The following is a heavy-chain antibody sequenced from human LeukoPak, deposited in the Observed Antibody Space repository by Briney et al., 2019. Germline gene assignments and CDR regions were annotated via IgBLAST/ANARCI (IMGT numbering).Heavy chain of an antibody. D-gene: IGHD3-22*01. CDR3: ARLGFDYYDSSGYNAFDI. CDR2: IYYNGST. CDR1: GGSISSYY. J-gene: IGHJ3*02. V-gene: IGHV4-59*08. Sequence: SETLSLTCTVSGGSISSYYWSWIRQPPGKGLEWIGYIYYNGSTNYNPSLKSRVTISVDTSKNQFSLKLSSVTAADTAVYYCARLGFDYYDSSGYNAFDIWGQGTMVTVSS.